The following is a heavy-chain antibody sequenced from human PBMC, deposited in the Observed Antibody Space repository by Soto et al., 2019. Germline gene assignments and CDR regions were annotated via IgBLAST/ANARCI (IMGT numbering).Heavy chain of an antibody. D-gene: IGHD1-26*01. CDR3: ARGLISGSHYSGGWYYFDS. V-gene: IGHV4-34*01. CDR1: GGSFSGYI. CDR2: INHSGSA. Sequence: SETLSLSCDVYGGSFSGYIWTWIRQTPGKGLQWIGQINHSGSANYNPSLKSRVTISVHTSNSQFSLELNSVTAADTAVYYCARGLISGSHYSGGWYYFDSWGQGTQVTVSS. J-gene: IGHJ4*02.